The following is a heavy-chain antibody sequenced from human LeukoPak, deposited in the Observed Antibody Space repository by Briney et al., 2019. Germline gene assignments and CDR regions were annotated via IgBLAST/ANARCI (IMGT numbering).Heavy chain of an antibody. D-gene: IGHD3-9*01. CDR2: IYTSGST. J-gene: IGHJ4*02. CDR1: GGSISSGSYY. V-gene: IGHV4-61*02. CDR3: VRYSFKSTLDY. Sequence: SQTLSLTCTVSGGSISSGSYYWSWIRRPAGKGLEWIGRIYTSGSTNYNPSLKSRVTISVDTSKNQFSLKLSSVTAADTAVYYCVRYSFKSTLDYWGQGTLVTVSS.